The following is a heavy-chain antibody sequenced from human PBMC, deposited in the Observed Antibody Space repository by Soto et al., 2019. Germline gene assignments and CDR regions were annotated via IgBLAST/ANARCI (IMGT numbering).Heavy chain of an antibody. V-gene: IGHV1-18*03. CDR1: GYIFANYG. CDR2: ISTYTGNT. Sequence: QFQLVQSGDEVKKPGASVKVSCKASGYIFANYGIDWVRQATGQRLEWMGWISTYTGNTHYETKVHGRLTMTTNTFSSTTYMAPGNLSSDDMAVDYCGMVDKYVTPTPQDVWGQGPTVTVSS. J-gene: IGHJ6*02. CDR3: GMVDKYVTPTPQDV. D-gene: IGHD5-12*01.